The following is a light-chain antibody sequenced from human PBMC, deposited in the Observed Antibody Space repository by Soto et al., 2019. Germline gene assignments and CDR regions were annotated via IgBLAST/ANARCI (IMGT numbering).Light chain of an antibody. CDR2: KAS. J-gene: IGKJ1*01. CDR1: QSINTW. V-gene: IGKV1-5*03. CDR3: QQYNSYSRT. Sequence: DIQMTQSPSTLSGSVGDIVTITCRASQSINTWLACYQQKPGKAPKLLIYKASSLESGVPSRFSGSGSGTEFTLTISSLQPDDFATYYCQQYNSYSRTFGQGTKVDIK.